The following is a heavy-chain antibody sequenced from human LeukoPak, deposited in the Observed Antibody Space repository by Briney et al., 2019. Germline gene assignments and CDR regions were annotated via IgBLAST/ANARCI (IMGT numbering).Heavy chain of an antibody. J-gene: IGHJ4*02. V-gene: IGHV1-18*01. CDR1: GYSFVGYG. CDR2: VGTYDGKT. CDR3: AKLMDNNYDGSAFDY. Sequence: ASVKVSCKASGYSFVGYGITWVRQAPGQGLQWMGWVGTYDGKTNYAQEVQGRVTMTTDTSASTAYMELRSLTSDDTALYYCAKLMDNNYDGSAFDYWGQGTLVTVSS. D-gene: IGHD3-22*01.